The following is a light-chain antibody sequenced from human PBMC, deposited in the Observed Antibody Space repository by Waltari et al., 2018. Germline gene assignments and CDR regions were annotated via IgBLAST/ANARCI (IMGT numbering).Light chain of an antibody. CDR3: QTWDYITAI. V-gene: IGLV3-1*01. CDR1: KLGNTY. CDR2: QDD. J-gene: IGLJ2*01. Sequence: SYEVTQAPSVSVSPGQTATITCFGDKLGNTYVSWYQQKPGQSPVLVIYQDDKRPSGIPERLSGSNSGNTATLTISGTQSMDEADYYCQTWDYITAIFGGGTKLTVL.